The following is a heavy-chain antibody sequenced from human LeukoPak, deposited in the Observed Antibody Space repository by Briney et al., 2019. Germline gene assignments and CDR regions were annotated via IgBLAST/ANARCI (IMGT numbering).Heavy chain of an antibody. J-gene: IGHJ4*02. CDR3: AREQLVGTYYFDY. CDR1: GYTFTNYY. D-gene: IGHD6-6*01. V-gene: IGHV1-46*01. CDR2: LSPSGGST. Sequence: ASVKLSFKASGYTFTNYYIHWVRQAPGQGLEWMGILSPSGGSTSYAQKFQGRVTMTRDTSTNTVYMELSSLRSDDTAVYYCAREQLVGTYYFDYWGQGALVTVSS.